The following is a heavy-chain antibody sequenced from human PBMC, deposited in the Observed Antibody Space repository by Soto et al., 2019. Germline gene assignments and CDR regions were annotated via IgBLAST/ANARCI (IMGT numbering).Heavy chain of an antibody. D-gene: IGHD3-10*01. CDR3: ARGSYDYGSGSYRYYYYMDV. Sequence: SETLSLTCAVFGGSFSGYYWSWIRQPPGKGLEWIGEINHSGSTNYNPSLKSRVTISEDTSKNQFSLRLSSVTAADTAVYYCARGSYDYGSGSYRYYYYMDVWGKGTTVTVSS. J-gene: IGHJ6*03. CDR1: GGSFSGYY. CDR2: INHSGST. V-gene: IGHV4-34*01.